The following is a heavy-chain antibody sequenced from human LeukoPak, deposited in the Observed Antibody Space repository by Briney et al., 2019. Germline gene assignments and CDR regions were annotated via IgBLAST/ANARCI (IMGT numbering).Heavy chain of an antibody. D-gene: IGHD4-23*01. Sequence: PSETLSLTCAVYDGSFSGDYWSWIRQPPGKGLEWIGEINHSGSTNYNPSLQSRVTISVDRSKNQFSLKLSSVTAADTAVYYCARGGWEHLLDYWGQGTLVTVSS. J-gene: IGHJ4*02. V-gene: IGHV4-34*01. CDR2: INHSGST. CDR3: ARGGWEHLLDY. CDR1: DGSFSGDY.